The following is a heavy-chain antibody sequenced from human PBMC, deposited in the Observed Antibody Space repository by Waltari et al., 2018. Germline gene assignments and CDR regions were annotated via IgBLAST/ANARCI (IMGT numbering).Heavy chain of an antibody. D-gene: IGHD5-18*01. J-gene: IGHJ4*02. CDR1: GYTFTGHN. CDR3: TRSWIQLWTPDFDY. V-gene: IGHV1-2*06. CDR2: INPDSGAT. Sequence: QVQLVQSGAEVKQPGASVKVSCKASGYTFTGHNMHWVRQAPGQGLEGMGRINPDSGATTYVQKFQGRVTMTRDTSISTAYMELSSLTSDDTAVYYCTRSWIQLWTPDFDYWGQGTLVTVSS.